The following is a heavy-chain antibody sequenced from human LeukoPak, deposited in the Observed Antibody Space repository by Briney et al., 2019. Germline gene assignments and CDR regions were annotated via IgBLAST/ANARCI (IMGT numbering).Heavy chain of an antibody. CDR3: ATQLGYYDSSGYDFDY. Sequence: ASVKVSCKASGYTFTNYVITWVRQAPGQGLEWMGWISAYNGHTNYAQKFQGRVTMTTDTSTSTAYMELRSLISDDTAVYYCATQLGYYDSSGYDFDYWGQGTLVTVSS. J-gene: IGHJ4*02. CDR1: GYTFTNYV. D-gene: IGHD3-22*01. V-gene: IGHV1-18*01. CDR2: ISAYNGHT.